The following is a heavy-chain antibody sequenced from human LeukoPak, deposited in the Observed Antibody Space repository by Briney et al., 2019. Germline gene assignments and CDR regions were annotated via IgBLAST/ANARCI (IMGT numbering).Heavy chain of an antibody. D-gene: IGHD4-17*01. J-gene: IGHJ6*03. V-gene: IGHV4-38-2*01. CDR2: IYHSGST. CDR1: GYSISSGYY. CDR3: ARFGWDGDSGRRYYYYMDV. Sequence: SETLSLTCAVSGYSISSGYYWGWIRQPPGKGLEWIGSIYHSGSTYYNPSLKSRVTISVDTSKNQFSLKLSSVTAADTAVYYCARFGWDGDSGRRYYYYMDVWGKGTTVTVSS.